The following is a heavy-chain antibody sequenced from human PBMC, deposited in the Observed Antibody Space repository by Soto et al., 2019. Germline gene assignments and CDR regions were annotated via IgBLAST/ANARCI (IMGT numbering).Heavy chain of an antibody. J-gene: IGHJ4*02. CDR3: ARVRYGSGSYYNGYYFDY. Sequence: QVQLVQSGAEVKKPGSSVKVSCKASGGTFSSYTISWVRQAPGQGLEWMGRIIPILGIANYAQKFRGRVTITADKSTSTAYMELSSLRSEDTAVYYCARVRYGSGSYYNGYYFDYWGQGTLVTVSS. CDR2: IIPILGIA. CDR1: GGTFSSYT. V-gene: IGHV1-69*02. D-gene: IGHD3-10*01.